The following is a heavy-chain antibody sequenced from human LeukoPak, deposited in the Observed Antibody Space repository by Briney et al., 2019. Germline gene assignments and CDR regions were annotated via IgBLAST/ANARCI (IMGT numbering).Heavy chain of an antibody. CDR3: ARNKVMALAHYFDY. D-gene: IGHD2-21*01. CDR1: GYSITSAGY. Sequence: SETLSLTCTVPGYSITSAGYWGWIRQRPGKGLEWIGTYWHSATTYYNPSLKSRVTISIDASKNQFSLKLSSVTAADTAVYYCARNKVMALAHYFDYWGPGTLVTVSS. CDR2: YWHSATT. V-gene: IGHV4-38-2*02. J-gene: IGHJ4*02.